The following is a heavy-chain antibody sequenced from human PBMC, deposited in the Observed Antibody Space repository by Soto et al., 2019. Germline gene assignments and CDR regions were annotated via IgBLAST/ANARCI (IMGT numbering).Heavy chain of an antibody. J-gene: IGHJ4*02. CDR1: AFTFSSYA. V-gene: IGHV3-23*01. CDR3: AKEDVTMVRGAPVTHFDY. Sequence: GGSLRLSCPASAFTFSSYAMSWVRQATGKGLEWVSAISGSGGSTYYADSVKGRFTISRDNSKNTLYLQMNSLRAEDTAVYYCAKEDVTMVRGAPVTHFDYWGQGTLVTVSS. CDR2: ISGSGGST. D-gene: IGHD3-10*01.